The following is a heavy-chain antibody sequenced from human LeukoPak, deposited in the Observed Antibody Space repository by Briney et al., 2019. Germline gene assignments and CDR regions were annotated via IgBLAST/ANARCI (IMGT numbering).Heavy chain of an antibody. CDR1: GDSVCSYTPA. CDR3: ARQQRGDFDY. CDR2: TYYRSKWYN. V-gene: IGHV6-1*01. J-gene: IGHJ4*02. D-gene: IGHD6-13*01. Sequence: SQTLSLTCAISGDSVCSYTPAWNWIRQSPSRGLEWLGRTYYRSKWYNDYAVSVRSRITINPDTAKNQFSLQLNSVTPEDTAVYYGARQQRGDFDYWGQRTLVTVSS.